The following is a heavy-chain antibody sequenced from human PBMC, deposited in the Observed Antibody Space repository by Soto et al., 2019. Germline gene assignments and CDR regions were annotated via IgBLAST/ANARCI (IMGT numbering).Heavy chain of an antibody. Sequence: ASVKVSCKASGYTFTSYGISWVRQAPGQGLEWMGWISAYNGNTNYAQKLRGRVTMTTDTSTSTAYMELRSLRSDDTAVYYCARHSNVLRFLEWSPSDAFDIWGQGTMVTVSS. J-gene: IGHJ3*02. D-gene: IGHD3-3*01. V-gene: IGHV1-18*01. CDR3: ARHSNVLRFLEWSPSDAFDI. CDR1: GYTFTSYG. CDR2: ISAYNGNT.